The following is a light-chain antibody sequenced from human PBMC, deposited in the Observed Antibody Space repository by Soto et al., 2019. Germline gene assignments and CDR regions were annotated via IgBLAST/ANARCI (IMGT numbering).Light chain of an antibody. J-gene: IGKJ5*01. CDR3: QQRNVWPPIT. V-gene: IGKV3-11*01. Sequence: EFVLTQSPATLSLSPGERATLSCRASQSIRTSLAWYQQKPGQAPRLVIFDASNRANGVPARFGGSGSGTDFTITINSLEPEDFAVYYCQQRNVWPPITFGQGTRLEIK. CDR2: DAS. CDR1: QSIRTS.